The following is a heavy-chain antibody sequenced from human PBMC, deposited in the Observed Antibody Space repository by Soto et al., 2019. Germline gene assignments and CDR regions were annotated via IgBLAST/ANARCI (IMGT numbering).Heavy chain of an antibody. CDR2: IWYDGSNK. CDR3: ARGGPGHDAYDI. V-gene: IGHV3-33*01. Sequence: GGSLRLSCAASGFTFSSYGMHWVRQAPGKGLEWVAVIWYDGSNKYYADSVKGRFTISRDNSKNTLYLQMSSLRAEDTAVYYCARGGPGHDAYDIWGLGTMVTVSS. CDR1: GFTFSSYG. J-gene: IGHJ3*02.